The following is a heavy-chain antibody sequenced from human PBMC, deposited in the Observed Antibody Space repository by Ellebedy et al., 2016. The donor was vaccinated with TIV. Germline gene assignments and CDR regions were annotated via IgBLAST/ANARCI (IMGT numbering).Heavy chain of an antibody. Sequence: GGSLRLSCAVSGFTFSNYAMSWVRQAPGKGLEWVSSISSSSYIYYADSVKGRFTISRDNAKNSLYLQMNSLRAEDTAVYYCACIAAAGTFAFDIWGQGTMVTVSS. CDR1: GFTFSNYA. J-gene: IGHJ3*02. CDR2: ISSSSYI. V-gene: IGHV3-21*04. D-gene: IGHD6-13*01. CDR3: ACIAAAGTFAFDI.